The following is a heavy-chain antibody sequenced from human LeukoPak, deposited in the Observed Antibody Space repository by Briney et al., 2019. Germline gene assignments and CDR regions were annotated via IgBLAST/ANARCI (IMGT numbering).Heavy chain of an antibody. V-gene: IGHV4-59*08. CDR1: GGSISSYY. CDR2: IYSSGST. J-gene: IGHJ4*02. Sequence: SETLSLTCSVSGGSISSYYWSWIRQPPGKGLEWLGHIYSSGSTYYNPSLKNRVSISVDTSKNQFSLKLTSVTAADTAVYYCARHKGSYSHRDSWGQGTLVTVSS. CDR3: ARHKGSYSHRDS. D-gene: IGHD1-26*01.